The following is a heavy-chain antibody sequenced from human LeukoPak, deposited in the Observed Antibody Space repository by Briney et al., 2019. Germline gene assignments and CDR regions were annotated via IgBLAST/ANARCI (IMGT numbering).Heavy chain of an antibody. Sequence: SETLSLTCTVSGGSISSYYWSWIRQPPGKGPEWIGYIYYSGSTNYNPSLKSRVTISVDTSKNQFSLKLSSVTAADTAVYYCARRHWGPIDYWGQGTLVTVSS. V-gene: IGHV4-59*08. CDR1: GGSISSYY. D-gene: IGHD7-27*01. CDR3: ARRHWGPIDY. J-gene: IGHJ4*02. CDR2: IYYSGST.